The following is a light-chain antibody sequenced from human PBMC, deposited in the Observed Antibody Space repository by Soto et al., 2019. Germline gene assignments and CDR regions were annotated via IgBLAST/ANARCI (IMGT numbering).Light chain of an antibody. J-gene: IGLJ2*01. Sequence: QTVVTQPPSVSGAPGQRVTISCTGSSSNIGAGYDVHWYQQLPGTAPKLLIYGNSNRPSGVPDRCSGSKSGTSASLAITGLQAEDEADYCCQSYDSSLSGSGVFGGGTQLTVL. V-gene: IGLV1-40*01. CDR1: SSNIGAGYD. CDR3: QSYDSSLSGSGV. CDR2: GNS.